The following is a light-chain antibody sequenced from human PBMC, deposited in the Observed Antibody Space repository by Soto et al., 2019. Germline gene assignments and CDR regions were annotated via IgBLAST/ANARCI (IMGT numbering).Light chain of an antibody. CDR1: QSISGS. J-gene: IGKJ1*01. CDR3: QQYENLPT. Sequence: DIKMTQSPSSLSASVRDRVTVTCRASQSISGSLNWYQQKPGRDPKLLIYDESNLEAGVPSRFRGSGSGTDFTFTISRLQPEDIATYYCQQYENLPTLGQGTKVDIK. CDR2: DES. V-gene: IGKV1-33*01.